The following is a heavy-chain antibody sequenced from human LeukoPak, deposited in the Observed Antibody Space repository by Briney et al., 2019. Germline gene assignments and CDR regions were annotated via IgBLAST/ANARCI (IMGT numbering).Heavy chain of an antibody. V-gene: IGHV1-69*06. CDR3: ARGLSGCDSDYYYYMDV. CDR1: GGTFSSYA. D-gene: IGHD5-12*01. J-gene: IGHJ6*03. CDR2: IIPIFGTA. Sequence: SVKVSCKASGGTFSSYAISWVRQAPGQGLEWMGGIIPIFGTANYAQKFQGRVTITADKSTSTAYMELSSLRSEDTAVYYCARGLSGCDSDYYYYMDVWGKGTTVTVSS.